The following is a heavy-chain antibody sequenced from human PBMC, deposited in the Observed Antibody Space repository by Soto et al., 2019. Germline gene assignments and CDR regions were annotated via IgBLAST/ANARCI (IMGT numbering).Heavy chain of an antibody. CDR3: ARLGDLGYFFDY. CDR2: IYYSGNT. J-gene: IGHJ4*02. D-gene: IGHD2-21*02. Sequence: ASETLSLTCTFSGCSVSSGSYYWSWIRQPPGKGLEWIGYIYYSGNTNYNPSLKSRVTISVDTSKKQFSLKLSSATAADTAVYYWARLGDLGYFFDYWGQGTLVTVS. CDR1: GCSVSSGSYY. V-gene: IGHV4-61*01.